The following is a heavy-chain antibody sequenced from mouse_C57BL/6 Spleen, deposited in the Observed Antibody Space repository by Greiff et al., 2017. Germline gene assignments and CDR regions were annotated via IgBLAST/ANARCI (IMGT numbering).Heavy chain of an antibody. CDR2: IYPGSGST. J-gene: IGHJ4*01. D-gene: IGHD6-5*01. CDR3: AREGALCGAMDY. CDR1: GYTFTSYW. V-gene: IGHV1-55*01. Sequence: QVQLQQSGAELVKPGASVKMSCKASGYTFTSYWITWVKQRPGQGLEWIGDIYPGSGSTNYNEKFKSKATLTVDTSSSTAYMQLSSLTSEDSAVYYCAREGALCGAMDYWGQGTSVTVSS.